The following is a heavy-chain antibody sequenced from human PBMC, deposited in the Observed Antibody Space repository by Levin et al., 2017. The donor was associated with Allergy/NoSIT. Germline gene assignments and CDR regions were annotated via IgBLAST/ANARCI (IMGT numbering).Heavy chain of an antibody. D-gene: IGHD1-7*01. Sequence: SQTLSLPCTVSGASSRSYYWTWIRRPPGKGLEWIGFIFYIGTSNYNPSLKSRVAMSVDTSKNQFSLKLKSVTAADTAVYYCARWNWNYVIDYWGQGIQVTVSS. CDR3: ARWNWNYVIDY. J-gene: IGHJ4*02. V-gene: IGHV4-59*01. CDR1: GASSRSYY. CDR2: IFYIGTS.